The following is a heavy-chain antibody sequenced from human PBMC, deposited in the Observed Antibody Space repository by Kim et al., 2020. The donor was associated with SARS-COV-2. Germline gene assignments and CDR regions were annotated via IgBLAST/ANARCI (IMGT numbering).Heavy chain of an antibody. Sequence: GGSLRLSCAASEFTFSTYWMYWVRQAPGKGLVWVSRINSDGSTTSYADSVKGRFTISRDNAKNTLYLQMNSLRAEDTAVYYCASGYYDSSASYGYYYYGMDVWGQGTTVTVSS. CDR2: INSDGSTT. J-gene: IGHJ6*02. CDR3: ASGYYDSSASYGYYYYGMDV. V-gene: IGHV3-74*01. CDR1: EFTFSTYW. D-gene: IGHD3-22*01.